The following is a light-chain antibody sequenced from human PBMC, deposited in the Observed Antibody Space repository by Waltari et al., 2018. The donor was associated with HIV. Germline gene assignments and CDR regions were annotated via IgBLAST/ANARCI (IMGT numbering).Light chain of an antibody. CDR2: MLS. CDR1: VVASGPEIY. CDR3: SSYSTITSLFV. Sequence: QSALAQPASVSGSPGQSITISCAGAVVASGPEIYVSLYQQHPGRAPRLIIYMLSRRPSGVSDRFSGSSSGMSATLTISGLQSDDEAHYYCSSYSTITSLFVFGTGTRVTVL. J-gene: IGLJ1*01. V-gene: IGLV2-14*01.